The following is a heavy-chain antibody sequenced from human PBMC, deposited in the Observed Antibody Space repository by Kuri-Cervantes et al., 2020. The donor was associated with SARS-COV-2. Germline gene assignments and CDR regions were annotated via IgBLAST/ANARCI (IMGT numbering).Heavy chain of an antibody. CDR1: GYTFTGYY. D-gene: IGHD4-17*01. CDR3: ARDFPTTVTTSDASDV. J-gene: IGHJ3*01. Sequence: ASVKVSCKASGYTFTGYYMHWVRQAPGQGLEWMGWINPNSGGTNYAQKFQGWVTMTRDTSISTVYMELSRLRSDDTAVYYCARDFPTTVTTSDASDVWGQGTMVTVSS. V-gene: IGHV1-2*04. CDR2: INPNSGGT.